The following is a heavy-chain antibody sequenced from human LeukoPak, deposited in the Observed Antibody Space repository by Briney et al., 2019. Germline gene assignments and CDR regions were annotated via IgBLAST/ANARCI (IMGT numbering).Heavy chain of an antibody. D-gene: IGHD3-10*01. CDR3: ATVSRVRGVIIPL. J-gene: IGHJ4*02. V-gene: IGHV4-31*03. Sequence: SETLSLTCTVSGGSISSSSHYWGWIRQPPGKGLEWIGYIYYSGSTYYNPSLKSRVTISVDTSKNQFSLKLSSVTAADTAVYYCATVSRVRGVIIPLWGQGTLVTVSS. CDR1: GGSISSSSHY. CDR2: IYYSGST.